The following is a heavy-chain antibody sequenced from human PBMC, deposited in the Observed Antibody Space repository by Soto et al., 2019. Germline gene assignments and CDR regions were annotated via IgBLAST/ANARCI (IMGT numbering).Heavy chain of an antibody. V-gene: IGHV1-2*02. D-gene: IGHD1-7*01. CDR1: GYTFTGYY. CDR2: INPNSGGT. J-gene: IGHJ4*02. CDR3: ARVIGQTGTTNDFDY. Sequence: QVQLVQSGAEVKKPGASVKVSCKASGYTFTGYYMHWVRQAPGQGLEWMGWINPNSGGTDYPQKFQGRVTMTRDTSISTAYMELSRLRSNDTAVYYCARVIGQTGTTNDFDYWGQGTLVTVSS.